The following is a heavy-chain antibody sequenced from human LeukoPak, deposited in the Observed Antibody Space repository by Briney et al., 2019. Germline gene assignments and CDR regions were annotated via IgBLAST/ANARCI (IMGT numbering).Heavy chain of an antibody. CDR3: ARDHWGRDYYYYYYMDV. V-gene: IGHV4-59*01. D-gene: IGHD7-27*01. Sequence: SETLSLTCTVSGGSISSYYWSWIRQPPGKGLEWIGYIYYSGSTNYNPSLKSRVTISVDTSKNQFSLKLSSVTAADTAVYYCARDHWGRDYYYYYYMDVWGKGTTVTVSS. CDR2: IYYSGST. CDR1: GGSISSYY. J-gene: IGHJ6*03.